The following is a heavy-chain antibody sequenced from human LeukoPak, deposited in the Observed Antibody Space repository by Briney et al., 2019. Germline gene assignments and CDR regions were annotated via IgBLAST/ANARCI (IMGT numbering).Heavy chain of an antibody. J-gene: IGHJ5*02. CDR1: GFTFSSYW. CDR2: IKQDGSEK. Sequence: GGSLRLSCAASGFTFSSYWMGWVRQAPGKGLEWVANIKQDGSEKYYVDSVKGRFTISRDNAKNSVYLQMNSLRVEDMAVYYCARGSGWYFPWGQGTLVTVSS. V-gene: IGHV3-7*01. D-gene: IGHD6-19*01. CDR3: ARGSGWYFP.